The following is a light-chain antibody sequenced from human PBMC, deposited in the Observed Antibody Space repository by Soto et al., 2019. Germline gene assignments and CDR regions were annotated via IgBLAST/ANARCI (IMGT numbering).Light chain of an antibody. CDR2: DAY. J-gene: IGKJ5*01. Sequence: EVVLTQSPVTLSLSPGERATLSCRASQSFRGLLAWYQQKPGQAPRLLIYDAYNRATGIPPRFGGGGSGADLTVTISSLEPEESAVYYCQQLHWWPFTFGQGRRLEI. CDR3: QQLHWWPFT. V-gene: IGKV3-11*01. CDR1: QSFRGL.